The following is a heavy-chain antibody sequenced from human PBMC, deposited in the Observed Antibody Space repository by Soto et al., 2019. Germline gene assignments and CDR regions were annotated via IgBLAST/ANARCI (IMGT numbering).Heavy chain of an antibody. CDR3: ARESEDLTSNFDY. J-gene: IGHJ4*02. V-gene: IGHV3-21*06. CDR2: ISSTTNYI. CDR1: GFTFTRYS. Sequence: EVQLVESGGGLVKPGGSLRLSCAASGFTFTRYSMNWVRQAPGKGLEWVSSISSTTNYIYYGDSMKGRFTISRDNAKNSLYLEMNSLRDEDTAVYYCARESEDLTSNFDYWGQETLFTVSS.